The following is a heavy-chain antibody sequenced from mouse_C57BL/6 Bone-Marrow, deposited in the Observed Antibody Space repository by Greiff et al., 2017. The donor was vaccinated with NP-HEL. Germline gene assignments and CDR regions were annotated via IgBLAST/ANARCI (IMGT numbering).Heavy chain of an antibody. D-gene: IGHD2-5*01. Sequence: VQLQQSGPELVKPGASVKISCKASGYAFSSSWMNWVKQRPGKGLEWIGRIYPGDGDTNYNGKFKGKATLTADKSSSTAYMQLSSLTSEDSAVYFCARADYSKRKYYFDYWGQGTTLTVSS. V-gene: IGHV1-82*01. CDR2: IYPGDGDT. CDR3: ARADYSKRKYYFDY. CDR1: GYAFSSSW. J-gene: IGHJ2*01.